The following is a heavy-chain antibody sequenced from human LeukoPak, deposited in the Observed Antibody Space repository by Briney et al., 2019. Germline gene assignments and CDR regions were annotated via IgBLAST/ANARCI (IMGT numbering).Heavy chain of an antibody. V-gene: IGHV4-4*02. D-gene: IGHD4-23*01. CDR1: GVSVSNSDW. CDR3: ARTPGHRDYGGNSNDAFDI. CDR2: IFYSGST. Sequence: ESGPGLVKPSRTLSLTCAVSGVSVSNSDWWSWVRQTPGKGLEWIGEIFYSGSTNYNPSLKSRVTISVDKSKNQFSLKLNSVTAADTSVYYCARTPGHRDYGGNSNDAFDIWGQGTMVTVSS. J-gene: IGHJ3*02.